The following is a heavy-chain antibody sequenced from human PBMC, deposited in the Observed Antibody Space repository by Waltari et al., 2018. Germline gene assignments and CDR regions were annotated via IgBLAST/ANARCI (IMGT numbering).Heavy chain of an antibody. V-gene: IGHV3-33*03. CDR2: IWYDRSKK. Sequence: QVQLVESGGGVVQPGTSLRLSCVASGFNFNKYGMNWVRQDPGKGLEWVALIWYDRSKKFYLDSVKGHFTISRDNSKNTLYLQMNSLGPEDTATYYCAKDHEEGYNYSGAFDSWGHGTLVAVSS. CDR3: AKDHEEGYNYSGAFDS. CDR1: GFNFNKYG. D-gene: IGHD5-18*01. J-gene: IGHJ5*01.